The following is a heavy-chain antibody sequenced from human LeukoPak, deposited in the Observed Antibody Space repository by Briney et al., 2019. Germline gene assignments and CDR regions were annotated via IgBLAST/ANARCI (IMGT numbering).Heavy chain of an antibody. CDR3: ARPRYSSSWYSERVYNWFDP. CDR1: GFTFSSYG. CDR2: ISYDGSNK. V-gene: IGHV3-30*19. D-gene: IGHD6-13*01. Sequence: GGSLRLSCAASGFTFSSYGMHWVRQAPGKGLEWVAVISYDGSNKYYADSVKGRFTISRDNSKNTLYLQTNSLRAEDTAVYYCARPRYSSSWYSERVYNWFDPWGQGTLVTVSS. J-gene: IGHJ5*02.